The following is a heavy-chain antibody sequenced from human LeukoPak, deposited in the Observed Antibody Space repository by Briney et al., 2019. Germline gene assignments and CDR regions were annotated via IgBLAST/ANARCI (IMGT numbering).Heavy chain of an antibody. D-gene: IGHD3-10*01. CDR1: GGSFSGYY. V-gene: IGHV4-34*01. J-gene: IGHJ5*02. CDR3: ARVSRQLLWFGELSWFDP. CDR2: INHSGST. Sequence: PSETLSLTCAVYGGSFSGYYWSWIRQPPGKGLEWIGEINHSGSTNYNPSLKSRVTISVDTSKNQFSLKLSSVTAADTAVYYCARVSRQLLWFGELSWFDPWGQGTLVTVSS.